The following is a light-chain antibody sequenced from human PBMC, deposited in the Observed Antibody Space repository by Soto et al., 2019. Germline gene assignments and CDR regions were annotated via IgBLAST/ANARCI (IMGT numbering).Light chain of an antibody. CDR3: QLYGPPPIT. CDR1: QSVSSNY. J-gene: IGKJ5*01. Sequence: EIVLTQSPGTLSLSPGERATLSCRASQSVSSNYLAWYQQKPGQAPRLLIYGASNRATGIPDRFSGSGSGTDYTLTISRFKSLDFVVPYFQLYGPPPITFGQGTRLEIK. CDR2: GAS. V-gene: IGKV3-20*01.